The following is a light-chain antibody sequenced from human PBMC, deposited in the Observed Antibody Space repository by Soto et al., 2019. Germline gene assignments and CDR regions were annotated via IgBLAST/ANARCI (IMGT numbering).Light chain of an antibody. CDR1: QSVGNN. CDR3: HQYNNWPPIT. J-gene: IGKJ5*01. CDR2: GAS. Sequence: EIVMTQSPATLSVSPGERVTLSCRASQSVGNNLAWYQQKPGQAPRLLMYGASTRATGFPARFSGSGSGTAFTLTISSLQSEDFAVYYCHQYNNWPPITFGQGTRLEIK. V-gene: IGKV3-15*01.